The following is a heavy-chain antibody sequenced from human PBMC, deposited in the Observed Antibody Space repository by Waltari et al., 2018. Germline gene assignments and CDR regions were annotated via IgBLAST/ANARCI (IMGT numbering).Heavy chain of an antibody. D-gene: IGHD3-10*01. CDR3: ARTATYGSGDIWFDP. Sequence: QVQLQESGPGLVKPSETLSLTCTVSGGSISSYYWSWIRQPPGKGLEWIGYIYYSGSTNYNPSLKSRVTISVDTSKNQFSLKLSSVTAADTAVYYCARTATYGSGDIWFDPWGQGTLVTVSS. CDR2: IYYSGST. CDR1: GGSISSYY. V-gene: IGHV4-59*01. J-gene: IGHJ5*02.